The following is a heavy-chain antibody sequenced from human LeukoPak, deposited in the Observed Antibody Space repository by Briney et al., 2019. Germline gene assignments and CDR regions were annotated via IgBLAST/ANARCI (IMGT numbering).Heavy chain of an antibody. D-gene: IGHD3-16*01. CDR2: ISYDGSKK. Sequence: GGALRLSCAVSGFPFSSYAVHWVRPAPGKGLEWVAVISYDGSKKYYADSVEGRFTISRDNSKNTLYLQMNSLRVEDTAVYYCARGESYRFDYWGQGTLVTVSS. V-gene: IGHV3-30-3*01. CDR1: GFPFSSYA. CDR3: ARGESYRFDY. J-gene: IGHJ4*02.